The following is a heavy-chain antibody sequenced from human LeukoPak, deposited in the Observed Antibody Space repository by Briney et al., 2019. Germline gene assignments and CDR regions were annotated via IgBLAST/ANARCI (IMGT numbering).Heavy chain of an antibody. CDR3: AHSSGYYYAWFDP. CDR1: GDSISTNHW. D-gene: IGHD3-22*01. J-gene: IGHJ5*02. Sequence: SETLSLTCAVSGDSISTNHWWSWVRQPPGKGLEWIGEVYHSGSTNYNPSPKSRVTISVDKSKNLFSLKLSSVTAADTAVYYCAHSSGYYYAWFDPWGQGTLVTVSS. CDR2: VYHSGST. V-gene: IGHV4-4*02.